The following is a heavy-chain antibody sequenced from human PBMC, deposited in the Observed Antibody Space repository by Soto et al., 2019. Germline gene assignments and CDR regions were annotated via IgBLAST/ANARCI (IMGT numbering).Heavy chain of an antibody. V-gene: IGHV4-59*01. J-gene: IGHJ4*02. Sequence: SETLSLTCTVSGGSISSYYWSWIRQPPGKGLEWIGYIYYSGSTNYNPSLKSRVTISVDTSKNQFSLKLSSVTVADTAVYYCARDVRYGDYVFDYWGQGTLVTVSS. CDR2: IYYSGST. CDR3: ARDVRYGDYVFDY. D-gene: IGHD4-17*01. CDR1: GGSISSYY.